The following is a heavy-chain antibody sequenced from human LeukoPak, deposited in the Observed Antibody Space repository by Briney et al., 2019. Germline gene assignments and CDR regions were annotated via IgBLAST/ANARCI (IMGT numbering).Heavy chain of an antibody. V-gene: IGHV4-39*01. CDR2: IYYSGST. J-gene: IGHJ3*02. CDR1: GGSISSSSYY. D-gene: IGHD3-22*01. Sequence: PSETLSLTCTVSGGSISSSSYYWGWIRQPPGKGLEWIGSIYYSGSTYYNPSLKSRVTISVDTSKNQFSLKLSSVTAADTAVYYCARGRRLLLNAFDIWGQGTMVTVSS. CDR3: ARGRRLLLNAFDI.